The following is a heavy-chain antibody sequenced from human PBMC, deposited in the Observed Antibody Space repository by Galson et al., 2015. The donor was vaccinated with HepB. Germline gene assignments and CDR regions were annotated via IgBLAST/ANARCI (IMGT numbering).Heavy chain of an antibody. J-gene: IGHJ3*02. CDR2: ISSSSSTI. CDR3: PVSGSYSTFDI. V-gene: IGHV3-48*04. Sequence: SLRLSCAASGLTFSRYSMNWVRQAPGKGLEWVSYISSSSSTIHYADSVKGRFTISRDNAKNSLYLQMNSLRAEDTAVYYCPVSGSYSTFDIWGQGTMVTVSS. D-gene: IGHD1-26*01. CDR1: GLTFSRYS.